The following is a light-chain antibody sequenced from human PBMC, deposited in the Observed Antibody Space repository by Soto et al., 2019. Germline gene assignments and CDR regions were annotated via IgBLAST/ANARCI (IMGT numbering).Light chain of an antibody. Sequence: QSALTQPAYVSGSPGQSIAISCTGTSSDVGGYDYVSWYQQHPDKAPKLIVYEVTHRPSGVSSRFSGSKSGNTASLTISGLQAEDEADYYCSSLRSGSTRVFGTGTKVTVL. J-gene: IGLJ1*01. CDR1: SSDVGGYDY. CDR2: EVT. V-gene: IGLV2-14*01. CDR3: SSLRSGSTRV.